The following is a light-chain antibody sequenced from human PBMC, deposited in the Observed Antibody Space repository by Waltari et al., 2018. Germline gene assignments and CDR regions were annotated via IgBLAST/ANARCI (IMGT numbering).Light chain of an antibody. J-gene: IGKJ4*01. CDR1: QCVSRY. CDR3: QQRSDWLLT. CDR2: DAS. Sequence: EIVLTQSPATLSLSPGERATLSCRASQCVSRYLAWYQQKSGQAPRLPIYDASNRATGIPARFSCGGSGTDFTLTISSLEPEDFAVYYCQQRSDWLLTFGGVTKVNIK. V-gene: IGKV3-11*01.